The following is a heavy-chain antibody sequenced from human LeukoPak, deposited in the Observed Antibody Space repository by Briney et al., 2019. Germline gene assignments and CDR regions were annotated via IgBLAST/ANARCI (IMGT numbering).Heavy chain of an antibody. CDR1: GFTFSSFG. D-gene: IGHD3/OR15-3a*01. CDR3: AKEYRTVYIFDALDV. J-gene: IGHJ3*01. CDR2: IRYDGSKK. Sequence: PGGSLRLSCAASGFTFSSFGIHWVRQAPGKGLEWVAFIRYDGSKKYYGNSVKGRFTISRDNSKNTLYLQMNSLRAEDTAVYYCAKEYRTVYIFDALDVWGLGTMVTVSS. V-gene: IGHV3-30*02.